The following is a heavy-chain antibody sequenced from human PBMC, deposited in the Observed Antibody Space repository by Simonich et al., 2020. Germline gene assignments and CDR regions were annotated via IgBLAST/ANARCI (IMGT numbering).Heavy chain of an antibody. CDR1: VGSISSSSYY. D-gene: IGHD6-13*01. CDR3: ARHAGFAFDI. J-gene: IGHJ3*02. CDR2: IYYIGRT. V-gene: IGHV4-39*01. Sequence: QLQLQESGPGLVKPSETLSLTCTVSVGSISSSSYYWGWIRQPPGKGLEWIGSIYYIGRTYYNPSLKGRVTISVDTSKNQFSLKRSSVTAADTAVYYCARHAGFAFDIWGQGTMVTVSS.